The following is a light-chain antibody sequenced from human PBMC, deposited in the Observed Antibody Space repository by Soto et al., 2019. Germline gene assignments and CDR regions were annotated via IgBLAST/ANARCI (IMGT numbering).Light chain of an antibody. V-gene: IGKV1-5*03. CDR1: QSISTW. Sequence: DIQMTQSPSTLSVSVGDRVTITCRASQSISTWLAWYQQKPGKAPIFLMFKASSLQSGVLSMFRGSGSGTVFTLTISSLQPDDFVTFSCQQYSAYPYTFGQGTKVDIK. CDR3: QQYSAYPYT. CDR2: KAS. J-gene: IGKJ2*01.